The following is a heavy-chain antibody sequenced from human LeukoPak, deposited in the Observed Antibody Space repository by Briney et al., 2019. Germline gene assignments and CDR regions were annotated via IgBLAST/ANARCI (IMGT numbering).Heavy chain of an antibody. V-gene: IGHV4-38-2*02. CDR1: GYSISSGYY. Sequence: SSETLSLTCTVSGYSISSGYYWGWIRQPPGKGLEWIGSIYHSGSTYYNPSLKSRVTISVDTSKNQFSLKLSSVTAADTAVYYCARGYSINWFDPWGQGTLVTVSS. CDR2: IYHSGST. J-gene: IGHJ5*02. D-gene: IGHD6-13*01. CDR3: ARGYSINWFDP.